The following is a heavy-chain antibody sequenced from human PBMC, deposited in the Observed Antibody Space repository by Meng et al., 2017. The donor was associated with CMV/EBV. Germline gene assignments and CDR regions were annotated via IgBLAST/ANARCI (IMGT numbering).Heavy chain of an antibody. CDR3: ARALPLAPVGYYFDY. J-gene: IGHJ4*02. CDR2: IYSGGSST. D-gene: IGHD3-10*01. CDR1: GFTFSSYA. V-gene: IGHV3-23*03. Sequence: GESLKISCAASGFTFSSYAMSWVRQAPGKGLEWVSVIYSGGSSTYYADSVKGRFTISRDNSKNTLYLQMNSLRAEDTAVYYCARALPLAPVGYYFDYWGQGTLVTVSS.